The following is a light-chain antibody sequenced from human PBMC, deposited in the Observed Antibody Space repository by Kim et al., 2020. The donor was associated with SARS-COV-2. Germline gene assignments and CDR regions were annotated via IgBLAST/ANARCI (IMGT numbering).Light chain of an antibody. Sequence: QSALTQPASVSGSPGQSITIPCTGTSSDVGGYNYVSWYQQHPGKAPKLMIYDVSNRPSGVSNRFSGSKSGNTASLTISGLQAEDEADYYCSSYTSSSTSHVVFGGGTQLTVL. V-gene: IGLV2-14*03. CDR3: SSYTSSSTSHVV. J-gene: IGLJ2*01. CDR2: DVS. CDR1: SSDVGGYNY.